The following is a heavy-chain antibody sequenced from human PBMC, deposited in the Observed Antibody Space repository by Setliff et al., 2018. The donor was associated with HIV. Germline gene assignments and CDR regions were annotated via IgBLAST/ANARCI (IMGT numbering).Heavy chain of an antibody. D-gene: IGHD2-2*01. V-gene: IGHV1-69*05. Sequence: SVKVSCKASGDPFSNYAISWVRQAPGQGLEWVGGIITIFGTASHAQKFQGRVTITTDESTSTAYMDLSSLRFEDTAMYSCASAYCSSTGCYVRWGNGMDVWGQGTTVTVSS. J-gene: IGHJ6*02. CDR3: ASAYCSSTGCYVRWGNGMDV. CDR2: IITIFGTA. CDR1: GDPFSNYA.